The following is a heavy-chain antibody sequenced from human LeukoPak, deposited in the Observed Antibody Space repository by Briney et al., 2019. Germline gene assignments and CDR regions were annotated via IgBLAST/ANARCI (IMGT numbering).Heavy chain of an antibody. V-gene: IGHV4-30-4*08. Sequence: SETLSLTCTVSGGSISSGDYYWSWIRQPPGKGLEWIGYIYYSGSIYYNPSLKSRDIISVDTSKNQFSLKLSSVTAADTAVYYCARVQSNYEDYYYYMDVWGKGTTVTVSS. CDR2: IYYSGSI. J-gene: IGHJ6*03. D-gene: IGHD4-11*01. CDR3: ARVQSNYEDYYYYMDV. CDR1: GGSISSGDYY.